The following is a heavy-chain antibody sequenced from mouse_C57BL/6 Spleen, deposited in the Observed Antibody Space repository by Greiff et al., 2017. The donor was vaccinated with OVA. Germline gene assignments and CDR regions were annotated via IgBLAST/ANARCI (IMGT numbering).Heavy chain of an antibody. CDR2: IYPGAGDT. D-gene: IGHD1-1*01. CDR3: AREANYYGSSYDYFDY. CDR1: GYAFSSYW. J-gene: IGHJ2*01. Sequence: QVQLQQSGAELVKPGASVKISCKASGYAFSSYWMNWVKQRPGKGLEWIGQIYPGAGDTNYNGKFKGKATLTADKSSSTAYMQLSSLTSEDAAVYFCAREANYYGSSYDYFDYWGQGTTLTVSS. V-gene: IGHV1-80*01.